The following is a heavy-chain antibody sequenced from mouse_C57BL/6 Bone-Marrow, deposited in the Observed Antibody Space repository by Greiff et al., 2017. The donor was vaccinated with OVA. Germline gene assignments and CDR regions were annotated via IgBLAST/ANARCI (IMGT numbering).Heavy chain of an antibody. V-gene: IGHV1-69*01. CDR2: IDPSDSYT. Sequence: QVQLKQPGAELVMPGASVKLSCKASGYTFTSYWMHWVKQRPGQGLEWIGEIDPSDSYTNYNQKFKGKSTLTVDKSSSTAYMQLSSLTSEDSALYFCAKSHIWIYYWGQKTSDTVSP. D-gene: IGHD1-1*02. J-gene: IGHJ4*01. CDR3: AKSHIWIYY. CDR1: GYTFTSYW.